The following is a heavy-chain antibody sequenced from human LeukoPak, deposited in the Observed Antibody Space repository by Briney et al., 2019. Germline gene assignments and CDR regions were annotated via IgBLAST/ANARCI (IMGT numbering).Heavy chain of an antibody. J-gene: IGHJ5*02. CDR1: GGTFSSYA. CDR3: ARDRFCSSTSCYENWFDP. CDR2: IIPILGIA. Sequence: ASVKVSCKASGGTFSSYAISWVRQAPGQGLEWMGRIIPILGIANYAQKFQGRVTITADKSTSTAYMELSSLRSEDTAVYYCARDRFCSSTSCYENWFDPWGQGTLVTVSS. D-gene: IGHD2-2*01. V-gene: IGHV1-69*04.